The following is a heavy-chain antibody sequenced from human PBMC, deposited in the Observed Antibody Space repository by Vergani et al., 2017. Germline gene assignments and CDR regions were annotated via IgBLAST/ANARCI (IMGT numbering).Heavy chain of an antibody. D-gene: IGHD3-16*02. Sequence: QMQLVQSGPEVKKPGTSVKVSCKASGFTFTSSAMQWVRQARGQRLEWIGWIVVGSGNTNYAQKFQERVTITRDMSTSTAYMELSSLRSEDTAVYYCAAFQYYDDVWGSYPHGYFDYWGQGTLVTVSS. CDR1: GFTFTSSA. J-gene: IGHJ4*02. CDR2: IVVGSGNT. V-gene: IGHV1-58*02. CDR3: AAFQYYDDVWGSYPHGYFDY.